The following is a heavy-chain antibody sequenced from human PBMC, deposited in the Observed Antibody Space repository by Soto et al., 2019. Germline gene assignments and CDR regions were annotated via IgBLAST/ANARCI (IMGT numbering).Heavy chain of an antibody. CDR2: IYHSGST. J-gene: IGHJ4*02. CDR3: ARELDRYFDY. V-gene: IGHV4-38-2*02. D-gene: IGHD1-1*01. CDR1: GYFISSGSY. Sequence: TSETLSLTCAVSGYFISSGSYCGWIRQPPGKGLEWIGSIYHSGSTYYNASLKSRVTISVDTSKNQFSLKLNSVTATDTAIYYCARELDRYFDYWGQGTLVTVSS.